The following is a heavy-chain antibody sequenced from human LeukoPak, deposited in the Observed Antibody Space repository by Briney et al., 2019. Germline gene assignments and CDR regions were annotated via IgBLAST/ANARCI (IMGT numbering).Heavy chain of an antibody. V-gene: IGHV3-48*01. CDR3: VRDGSRGYDMDY. CDR2: ISHESDAL. Sequence: AGGSLRLSCVASGFTFSTYNLDWVREAPGKGLEWVSYISHESDALYYADSVKGRFTISRDNAKNSLYLQINNLRVEDTAVYYCVRDGSRGYDMDYWGQGTLVTVSS. J-gene: IGHJ4*02. D-gene: IGHD3-10*01. CDR1: GFTFSTYN.